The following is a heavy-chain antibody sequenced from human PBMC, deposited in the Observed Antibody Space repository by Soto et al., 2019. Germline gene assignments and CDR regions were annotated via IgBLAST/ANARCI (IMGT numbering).Heavy chain of an antibody. Sequence: EVQLVESGGGLVQPGGSLKLSCAASGFTFSGSAMHWVRQASGKGLAWVGRIRSKANNYATVYAASVKGRFTISRDDSKNTAHLQMNSLKTEDTAVYYCARHALQYCGGDCYLLPYFDLWGRGTLVTVSS. D-gene: IGHD2-21*02. CDR2: IRSKANNYAT. V-gene: IGHV3-73*02. CDR3: ARHALQYCGGDCYLLPYFDL. J-gene: IGHJ2*01. CDR1: GFTFSGSA.